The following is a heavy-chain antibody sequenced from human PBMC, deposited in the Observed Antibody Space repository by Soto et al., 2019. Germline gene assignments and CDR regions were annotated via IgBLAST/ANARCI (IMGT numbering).Heavy chain of an antibody. V-gene: IGHV4-59*01. D-gene: IGHD4-4*01. CDR3: ARDLFRSSYYYFDY. Sequence: KPSETLSLTCTVSGGSISSYYWSWIRQSPGKGLEWIGYIYYRGNTNYNPSLKSRVTISVDTSKNQFSLKLRSVTAADTAVYYCARDLFRSSYYYFDYWGQGTLVTVSS. CDR2: IYYRGNT. CDR1: GGSISSYY. J-gene: IGHJ4*02.